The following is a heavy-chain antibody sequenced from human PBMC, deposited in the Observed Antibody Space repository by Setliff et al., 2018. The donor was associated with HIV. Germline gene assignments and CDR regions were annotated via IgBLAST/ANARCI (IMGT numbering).Heavy chain of an antibody. CDR3: ASRLAVAGVYWYFDL. V-gene: IGHV4-59*11. D-gene: IGHD6-19*01. CDR2: IYYGGST. J-gene: IGHJ2*01. CDR1: GGSISSHF. Sequence: NPSETLSLTCTVSGGSISSHFWSWIRQPPGKGLEWIGYIYYGGSTNYNPSLKSRVTISVDTSKNQFSLKLSSVTAADTAVYYCASRLAVAGVYWYFDLWGRGTLVTVSS.